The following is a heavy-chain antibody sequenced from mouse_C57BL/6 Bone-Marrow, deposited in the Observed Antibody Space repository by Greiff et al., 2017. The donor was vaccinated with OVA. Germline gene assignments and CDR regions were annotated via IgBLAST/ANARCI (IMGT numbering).Heavy chain of an antibody. CDR3: AGTTRGYYFDY. CDR1: GYTFTSYW. D-gene: IGHD5-5*01. V-gene: IGHV1-59*01. J-gene: IGHJ2*01. CDR2: IDPSDIYT. Sequence: QVQLQPGAELVRPGTSVKLSCKASGYTFTSYWMHWVQQRPGQGLEWIGVIDPSDIYTNYNQKFKGKATLTVDTSSSTAYMQLSSLTSEDSAVYYCAGTTRGYYFDYWGQGTTLTVSS.